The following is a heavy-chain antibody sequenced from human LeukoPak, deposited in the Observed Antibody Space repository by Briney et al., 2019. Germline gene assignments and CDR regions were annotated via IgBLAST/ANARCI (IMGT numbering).Heavy chain of an antibody. CDR2: IYYSGST. D-gene: IGHD3-9*01. CDR3: ARAPTRYFDPYSYFYYYMDV. V-gene: IGHV4-59*01. J-gene: IGHJ6*03. CDR1: GGSISSYY. Sequence: SETLSLTCTVSGGSISSYYWSWIRQPPGKGLEWIGYIYYSGSTNYNPSLKSRVTISLDTSKNQFSLKLSSVTAADTAVYYCARAPTRYFDPYSYFYYYMDVWGKGTTVTISS.